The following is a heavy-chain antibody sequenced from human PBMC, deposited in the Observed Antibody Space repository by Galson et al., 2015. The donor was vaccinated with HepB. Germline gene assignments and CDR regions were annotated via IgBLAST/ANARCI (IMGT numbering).Heavy chain of an antibody. J-gene: IGHJ6*02. D-gene: IGHD3-16*01. CDR3: ARGPASVVYDYVWGAYGMDV. CDR2: INHSGST. V-gene: IGHV4-34*01. CDR1: GGSFSDYY. Sequence: SETLSLTCAVYGGSFSDYYWSWIRQPPGKGLEWIGEINHSGSTNDNPSLKSRITISVDTSKNQFSLKLTSVTAADAAVYYCARGPASVVYDYVWGAYGMDVWGQGTTVTVSS.